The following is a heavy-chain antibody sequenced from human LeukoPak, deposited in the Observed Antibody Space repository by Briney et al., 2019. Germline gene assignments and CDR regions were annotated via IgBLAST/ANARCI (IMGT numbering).Heavy chain of an antibody. CDR1: GFIFSHAW. J-gene: IGHJ4*02. D-gene: IGHD3-16*02. CDR2: IRSGGAR. Sequence: NPGGSLRLSCTASGFIFSHAWMNWVRQAPGEGLQWLGRIRSGGARKYAAPAQGRFTISRHDSRNTVYLEMNNLDTDDTAVYFCAVDTPVIDAQIDYWGQGTLVTVSS. V-gene: IGHV3-15*01. CDR3: AVDTPVIDAQIDY.